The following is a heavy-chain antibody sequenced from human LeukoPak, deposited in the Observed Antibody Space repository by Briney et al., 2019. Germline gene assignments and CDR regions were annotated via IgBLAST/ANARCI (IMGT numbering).Heavy chain of an antibody. CDR1: GFTFEDYG. J-gene: IGHJ6*03. D-gene: IGHD1-7*01. CDR2: INWNGGST. Sequence: PGGSLRLSCAASGFTFEDYGMSWVRQAPGKGLEWVSGINWNGGSTGYADSVKGRFTISRDNAKNSLYLQMNSLRAEDTALYYCARGKNYHYYYYYMDVWGKGTTVTVSS. V-gene: IGHV3-20*04. CDR3: ARGKNYHYYYYYMDV.